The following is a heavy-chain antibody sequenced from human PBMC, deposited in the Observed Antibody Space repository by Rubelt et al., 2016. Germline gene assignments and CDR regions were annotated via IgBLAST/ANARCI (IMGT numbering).Heavy chain of an antibody. CDR3: ARPTGASSASGSFLV. V-gene: IGHV4-38-2*02. J-gene: IGHJ4*02. Sequence: QVQLQESGPGLVKPSETLSLTCTVSGYSINNGYYWGWIRQPPGKGLEWIASFFHDGSTKYNPSLKSRVTISKRRAKNQFSLNLGLVTAAETAVYYWARPTGASSASGSFLVWGQGTLVTVSS. CDR1: GYSINNGYY. CDR2: FFHDGST. D-gene: IGHD3-10*01.